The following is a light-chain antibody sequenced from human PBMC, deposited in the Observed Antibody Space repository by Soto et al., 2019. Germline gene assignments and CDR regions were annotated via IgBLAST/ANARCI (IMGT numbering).Light chain of an antibody. CDR1: QGITYY. CDR3: QNYNSAPLT. V-gene: IGKV1-27*01. Sequence: EIHMTQCPSSLSETVGDRVTITCRASQGITYYLAWYQQKPGKVPKLLIYAASTLQSGVPSRFSGGGSGADFTLTISSLQPEDVATYYCQNYNSAPLTFGGGTKVDIK. J-gene: IGKJ4*01. CDR2: AAS.